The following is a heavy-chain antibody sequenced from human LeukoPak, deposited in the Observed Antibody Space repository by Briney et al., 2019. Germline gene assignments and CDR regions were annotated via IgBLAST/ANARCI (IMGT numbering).Heavy chain of an antibody. V-gene: IGHV4-34*01. CDR2: INHSGST. D-gene: IGHD1-7*01. CDR1: GGSFSGYY. J-gene: IGHJ3*02. Sequence: SETLSLTCAVYGGSFSGYYWSWIRQPPGKGLEWIGEINHSGSTNYNPSLKSRVTISVDTSKNQFSLKLSSVTAADTAVYYCARHGTVWAYAFDIWGQGTMVTVSS. CDR3: ARHGTVWAYAFDI.